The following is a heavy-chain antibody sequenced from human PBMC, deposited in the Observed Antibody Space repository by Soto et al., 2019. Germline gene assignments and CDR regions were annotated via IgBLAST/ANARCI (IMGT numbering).Heavy chain of an antibody. J-gene: IGHJ4*02. CDR1: GFTFSSYA. Sequence: EVQLLESGGGLVQPGGSLRLSCAASGFTFSSYAMSWVRQAPGQGLEWVSAISGSGGSTYYGDSVKGPFTIARDNSKNTPYLQMNSLRAEDTAVYNCAKYGYGSGSYDYWGQGTLVTVSS. V-gene: IGHV3-23*01. CDR3: AKYGYGSGSYDY. CDR2: ISGSGGST. D-gene: IGHD3-10*01.